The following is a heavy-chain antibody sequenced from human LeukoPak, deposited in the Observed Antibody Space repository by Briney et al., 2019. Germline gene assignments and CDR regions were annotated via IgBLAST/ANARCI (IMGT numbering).Heavy chain of an antibody. CDR1: GFTFSSYA. CDR3: AAHRYSGIYPYYFDY. J-gene: IGHJ4*02. Sequence: GSLRLSCAASGFTFSSYAMSWVRQAPGKGLEWVSVIRGDGSSTYYADSMKGRFTISRDNSKNTLYLQMNSLRAEDTAVYYCAAHRYSGIYPYYFDYWGQGALVTVSS. CDR2: IRGDGSST. D-gene: IGHD1-26*01. V-gene: IGHV3-23*01.